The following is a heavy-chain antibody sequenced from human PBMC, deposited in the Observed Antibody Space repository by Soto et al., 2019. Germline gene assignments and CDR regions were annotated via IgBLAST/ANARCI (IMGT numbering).Heavy chain of an antibody. V-gene: IGHV3-7*05. CDR2: IKQDGSEK. CDR1: GFTFSSYW. Sequence: GGSLRLSCAASGFTFSSYWMSWVRQAPGKGLEWVANIKQDGSEKYYVDSVKGRFTISRDNAKNSLYLQMNSLRAEDTAVYYCARDRFCGGDCYNPTGAFDIWGQGTMVTVSS. D-gene: IGHD2-21*02. J-gene: IGHJ3*02. CDR3: ARDRFCGGDCYNPTGAFDI.